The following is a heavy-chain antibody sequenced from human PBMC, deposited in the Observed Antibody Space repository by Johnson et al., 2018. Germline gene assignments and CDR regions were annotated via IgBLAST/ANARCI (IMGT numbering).Heavy chain of an antibody. V-gene: IGHV3-23*04. J-gene: IGHJ3*02. CDR3: ANLYLGSGRLQDAFDI. CDR1: GFTFSSYA. Sequence: VQLVESGGGLVQPGGSLRLSCAASGFTFSSYAMSWVRHAPGKGLEWVSAISGSGGSTYYADSVKGRFTISRDNSKNTLYLQMNSLRAEDTAVYYCANLYLGSGRLQDAFDIWGQGTMVTVSS. CDR2: ISGSGGST. D-gene: IGHD3-10*01.